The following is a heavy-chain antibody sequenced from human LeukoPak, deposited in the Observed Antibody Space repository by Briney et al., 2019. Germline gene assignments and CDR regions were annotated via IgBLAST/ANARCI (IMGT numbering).Heavy chain of an antibody. D-gene: IGHD1-26*01. CDR3: ARGKRELRLDWFDP. Sequence: GGSLRLSCAASGFTFSSYSMNWVRQAPGKGLEWVSSISSSSSYIYYADSVKGRFTISRDNAKNSLYLQMNSLRAEDTAVYYCARGKRELRLDWFDPWGQGTLVTVSS. V-gene: IGHV3-21*01. J-gene: IGHJ5*02. CDR2: ISSSSSYI. CDR1: GFTFSSYS.